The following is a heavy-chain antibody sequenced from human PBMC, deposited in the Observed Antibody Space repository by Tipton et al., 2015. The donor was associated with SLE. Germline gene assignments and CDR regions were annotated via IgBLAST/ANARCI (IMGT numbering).Heavy chain of an antibody. CDR2: IYYSGDT. D-gene: IGHD1-26*01. J-gene: IGHJ3*02. CDR3: ARDGPREDGAFEI. V-gene: IGHV4-59*01. CDR1: GGSISSYY. Sequence: TLSLTCTVSGGSISSYYWSWIRQPPGKGLEWIGYIYYSGDTSYNPSLKSRVTISVDTSKTQFSLKLSSVTAADTAVYYCARDGPREDGAFEIWAQGALVPVSS.